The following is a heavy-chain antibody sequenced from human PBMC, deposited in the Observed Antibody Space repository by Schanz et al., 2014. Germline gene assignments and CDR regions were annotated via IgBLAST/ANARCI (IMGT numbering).Heavy chain of an antibody. J-gene: IGHJ3*02. CDR2: ISYSGSA. CDR1: GVSVSSGGDY. CDR3: ARDRGHGDLPGDI. D-gene: IGHD4-17*01. Sequence: QVQLQESGPGLVKPSQTLSLTCIVSGVSVSSGGDYWSWIRQHRGKGLEWIGFISYSGSAYYNPSLKSRVTISVDTSKNQFSLNLESATAADTAVYYCARDRGHGDLPGDIWGRGTMVTVSS. V-gene: IGHV4-31*03.